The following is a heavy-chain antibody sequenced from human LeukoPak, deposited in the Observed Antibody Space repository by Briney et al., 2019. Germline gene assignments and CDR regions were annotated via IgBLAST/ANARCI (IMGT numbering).Heavy chain of an antibody. Sequence: GRSLRLSCATSGFTFSHYGMHWVRQAPGKGLEWVAVIGSDGSNRYYGDPVKGRFTISRDNFQRTVYLQMNSLRAEDTAVYYCAKDAQRGFDYSNSLDNWGQGTLVTVSS. CDR2: IGSDGSNR. CDR1: GFTFSHYG. J-gene: IGHJ4*02. D-gene: IGHD4-11*01. CDR3: AKDAQRGFDYSNSLDN. V-gene: IGHV3-33*06.